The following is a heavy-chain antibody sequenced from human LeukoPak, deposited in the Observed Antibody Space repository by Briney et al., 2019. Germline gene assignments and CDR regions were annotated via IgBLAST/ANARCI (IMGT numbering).Heavy chain of an antibody. D-gene: IGHD5-12*01. J-gene: IGHJ5*02. Sequence: GGSLRLSCAASGFTFSTYAMSWVRQAPGKGLEWVSGISGSGGSTFYADSVKGRFTISRDNSKNTLYLQMNSLRAEDTAVYYCAKEYSGYGKWFDPWGQGTLVTVSS. CDR3: AKEYSGYGKWFDP. CDR1: GFTFSTYA. V-gene: IGHV3-23*01. CDR2: ISGSGGST.